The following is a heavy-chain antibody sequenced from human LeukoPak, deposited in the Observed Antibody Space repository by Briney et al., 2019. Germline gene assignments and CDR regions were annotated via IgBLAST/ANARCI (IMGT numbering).Heavy chain of an antibody. V-gene: IGHV4-59*01. CDR1: GGSISSYY. J-gene: IGHJ5*02. Sequence: SETLSLTCTVSGGSISSYYWSWIRQPPGKGLEWIGYIYYSGSTNYNPSLKSRVTISVDTSKNQFSLKLSSVTAADTAVYYCARDLRYSSGWSLFDPWGQGTLVIVSS. CDR3: ARDLRYSSGWSLFDP. D-gene: IGHD6-19*01. CDR2: IYYSGST.